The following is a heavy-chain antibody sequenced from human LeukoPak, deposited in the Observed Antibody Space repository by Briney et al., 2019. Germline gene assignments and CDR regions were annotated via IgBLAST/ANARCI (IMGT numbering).Heavy chain of an antibody. J-gene: IGHJ4*02. D-gene: IGHD1-26*01. CDR2: INPNSGGT. CDR3: ASLSDSGSYFAVDY. V-gene: IGHV1-2*06. CDR1: GYTFTGYY. Sequence: ASVKVSCKXSGYTFTGYYMHWVRQAPGQGLEWMGRINPNSGGTNYAQKFQGRVTMTRDTSISTAYMELSRLRSDDTAVYYCASLSDSGSYFAVDYWGQGTLVTVSS.